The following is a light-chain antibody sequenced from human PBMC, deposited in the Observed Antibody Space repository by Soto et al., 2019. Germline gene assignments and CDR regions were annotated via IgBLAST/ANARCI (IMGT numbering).Light chain of an antibody. V-gene: IGKV3-15*01. CDR2: GAS. CDR3: QQYNTWPRT. J-gene: IGKJ1*01. Sequence: EIVMTQSPATLSLSPGERATLSCRASQGIKDYVAWFQQKPGQAPRLLIYGASTRATAIPDRFSGSGSGTEFTLSISSLQSEDFAVYYCQQYNTWPRTFGQGTKVDIK. CDR1: QGIKDY.